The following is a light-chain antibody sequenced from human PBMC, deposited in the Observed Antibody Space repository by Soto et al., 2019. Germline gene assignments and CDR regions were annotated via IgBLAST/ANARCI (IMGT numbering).Light chain of an antibody. CDR1: SSDVGGYNS. V-gene: IGLV2-14*01. CDR2: EVS. Sequence: QSALTQPASVSGSPGQSITISCTGTSSDVGGYNSVSWYQQHPGRAPKLIIYEVSHRPSGVSNRFSGSKSGNTASLTISGLQAEDEADYYCASYATSRPVVFGGGTQLTVL. J-gene: IGLJ2*01. CDR3: ASYATSRPVV.